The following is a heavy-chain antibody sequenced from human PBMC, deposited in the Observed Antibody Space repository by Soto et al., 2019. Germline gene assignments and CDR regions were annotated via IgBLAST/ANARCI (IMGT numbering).Heavy chain of an antibody. CDR1: GGSISDYY. CDR3: ARRATSWFFDY. Sequence: SETLSLTCTVSGGSISDYYWSWIRQPPGKGLEWIGYIFYSGSTNYNPSPKSRVTISVDTSKNQFSLRLSSVAAADTAVYYCARRATSWFFDYWGQGTLVTVSS. J-gene: IGHJ4*02. V-gene: IGHV4-59*01. D-gene: IGHD2-2*01. CDR2: IFYSGST.